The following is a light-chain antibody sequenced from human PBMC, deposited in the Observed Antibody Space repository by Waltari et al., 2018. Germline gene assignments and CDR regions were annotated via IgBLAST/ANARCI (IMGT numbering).Light chain of an antibody. CDR3: QQRSHCPPG. CDR2: DAS. V-gene: IGKV3-11*01. J-gene: IGKJ4*01. Sequence: EIVLTQSPATLSLSPGERATLSCRASQSVDNQLAWYQQKPGQAPRLLIYDASNRATGIPARFSGSGSGTDFTLTISSLEPEDFALYYCQQRSHCPPGFGGGTKVEIK. CDR1: QSVDNQ.